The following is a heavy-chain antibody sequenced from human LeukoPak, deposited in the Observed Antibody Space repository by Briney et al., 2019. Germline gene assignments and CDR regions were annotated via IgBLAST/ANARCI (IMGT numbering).Heavy chain of an antibody. CDR3: AKDYGPKQLVFFDS. J-gene: IGHJ4*02. D-gene: IGHD6-13*01. CDR2: ISYDGSNK. Sequence: GGSLRLTCAASGFTFSSYTIHWVRQTPGKGLEWVTIISYDGSNKYYADSVKGRFTISRDNSKNTLYLQMNSLRAEDTAVYYCAKDYGPKQLVFFDSWGQGTLVTVSS. CDR1: GFTFSSYT. V-gene: IGHV3-30-3*01.